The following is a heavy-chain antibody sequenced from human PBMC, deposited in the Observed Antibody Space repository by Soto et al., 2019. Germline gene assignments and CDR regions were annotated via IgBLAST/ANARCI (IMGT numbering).Heavy chain of an antibody. CDR3: ARVGYCSSTSCLIPFDY. Sequence: SETLSLTCTVSGGSISSGGYYWSWIRQHPGKGLEWIGYIYYSGSTYYNPSLKSRVTISVDTSKNQFSLKLSSVTAADTAVYYCARVGYCSSTSCLIPFDYWGQGTLVTVSS. CDR2: IYYSGST. V-gene: IGHV4-31*03. J-gene: IGHJ4*02. CDR1: GGSISSGGYY. D-gene: IGHD2-2*01.